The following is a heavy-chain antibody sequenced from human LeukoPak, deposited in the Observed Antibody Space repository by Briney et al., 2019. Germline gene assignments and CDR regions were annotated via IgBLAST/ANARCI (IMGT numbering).Heavy chain of an antibody. CDR3: ASLTYYFDSSGYLAFDV. V-gene: IGHV3-21*01. J-gene: IGHJ3*01. D-gene: IGHD3-22*01. CDR2: ISGSSDHK. CDR1: GFTFSSFT. Sequence: PGGSLRLSCEASGFTFSSFTMNWVRQAPGKGLEWVSCISGSSDHKDYADSVKGRFTISRDNAKNSMFLQMTSLRAEDTAVYYCASLTYYFDSSGYLAFDVWGQGTMVTVSS.